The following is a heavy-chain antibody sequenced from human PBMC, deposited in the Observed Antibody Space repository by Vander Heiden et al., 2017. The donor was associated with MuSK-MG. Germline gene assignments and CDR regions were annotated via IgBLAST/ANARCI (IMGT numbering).Heavy chain of an antibody. V-gene: IGHV4-34*01. CDR3: AREGSSRGPHRYYYYMDV. J-gene: IGHJ6*03. D-gene: IGHD6-13*01. Sequence: QVQLQQWGAGLLKPSETLSLTCAVYGGSFSGYYWSWIRQPPGKGLEWIGEINHSGSTNYNPSLKSRVTISVDTSKNQFSLKLSSVTAADTAVYYCAREGSSRGPHRYYYYMDVWGKGTTVTVSS. CDR2: INHSGST. CDR1: GGSFSGYY.